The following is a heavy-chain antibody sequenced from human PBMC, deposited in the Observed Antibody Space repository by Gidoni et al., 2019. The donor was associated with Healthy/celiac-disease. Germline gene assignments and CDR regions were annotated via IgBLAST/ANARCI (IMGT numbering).Heavy chain of an antibody. V-gene: IGHV3-21*01. CDR2: ISSSSSYI. J-gene: IGHJ4*02. Sequence: EVQLVESGGGLVKPGGSLRLSCAASGFTFSSYSMNWVRQAPGKGLEWVSSISSSSSYIYYADSVKGRFTISRDNAKNSLYLQMNSLRAEDTAVYYCARAYCSGGSCYSRKDYFDYWGQGTLVTVSS. CDR1: GFTFSSYS. CDR3: ARAYCSGGSCYSRKDYFDY. D-gene: IGHD2-15*01.